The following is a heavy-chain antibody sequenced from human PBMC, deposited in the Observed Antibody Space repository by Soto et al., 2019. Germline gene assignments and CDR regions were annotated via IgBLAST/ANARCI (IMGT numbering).Heavy chain of an antibody. CDR2: IYYRGAT. V-gene: IGHV4-31*03. J-gene: IGHJ4*02. CDR1: GCSVSSGAYY. CDR3: ARAPDGTVSFDF. Sequence: TLSLTCSVSGCSVSSGAYYWSWIRQHPGKGLEFIGFIYYRGATYYSPSLRGRITISSGTPRNQFSLKLNSVTAADTAVYYCARAPDGTVSFDFWGQGTLVTVSS. D-gene: IGHD1-1*01.